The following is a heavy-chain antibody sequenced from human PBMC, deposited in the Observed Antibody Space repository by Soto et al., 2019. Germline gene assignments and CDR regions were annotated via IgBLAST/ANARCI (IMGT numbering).Heavy chain of an antibody. CDR1: GDSVSSNSAA. CDR2: TYYRSKWYS. D-gene: IGHD6-13*01. V-gene: IGHV6-1*01. J-gene: IGHJ4*02. CDR3: ARVVGSSEHDY. Sequence: SQTLSLTCAISGDSVSSNSAAWNWIMQSPSRGLEWLGRTYYRSKWYSDYAVSVKSRITIKPDTSKNQFSLQLNSVTPEDTAMYYCARVVGSSEHDYWGQGTLVTVSS.